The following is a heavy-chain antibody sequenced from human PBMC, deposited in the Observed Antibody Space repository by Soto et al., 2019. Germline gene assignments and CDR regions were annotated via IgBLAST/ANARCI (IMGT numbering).Heavy chain of an antibody. D-gene: IGHD1-26*01. CDR3: ARALSSGSYGHFDY. CDR2: INPNSGGT. CDR1: GYTFTGYY. V-gene: IGHV1-2*02. J-gene: IGHJ4*02. Sequence: ASVKVSCKASGYTFTGYYMHWVRQAPGQGLEWMGWINPNSGGTNYAQKFQGRVTMTRDTSISTAYMELSRLRSDDTAVYYCARALSSGSYGHFDYWGQEPLLTVSS.